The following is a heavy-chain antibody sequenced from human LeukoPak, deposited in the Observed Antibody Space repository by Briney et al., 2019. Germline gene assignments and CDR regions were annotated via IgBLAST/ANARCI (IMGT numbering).Heavy chain of an antibody. CDR2: IYHSGST. Sequence: PSETLSLTCAVSGYSISSGYYWGWIRQPPGKGLEWIGSIYHSGSTYYNPSLKSRVTISVDTSKNQFSLKLSSVTAADTAVYYCAKDGRWLQSYDYWGQGTLVTVSS. D-gene: IGHD5-24*01. CDR1: GYSISSGYY. J-gene: IGHJ4*02. V-gene: IGHV4-38-2*02. CDR3: AKDGRWLQSYDY.